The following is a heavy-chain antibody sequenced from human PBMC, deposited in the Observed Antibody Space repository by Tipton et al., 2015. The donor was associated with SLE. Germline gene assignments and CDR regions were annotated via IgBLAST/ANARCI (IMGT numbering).Heavy chain of an antibody. CDR3: ARHPVAGYTYYMDV. CDR2: INPYNDNT. Sequence: QLVQSGAEVKKPGASVKVSCRASGYIFSTYSISWVRQAPGQGLEWMGWINPYNDNTDYVELLQGRVTMTTDTSTGTAYMELTSLNSDDTAIYYCARHPVAGYTYYMDVWGTGTTVTVSS. J-gene: IGHJ6*03. D-gene: IGHD5-24*01. CDR1: GYIFSTYS. V-gene: IGHV1-18*01.